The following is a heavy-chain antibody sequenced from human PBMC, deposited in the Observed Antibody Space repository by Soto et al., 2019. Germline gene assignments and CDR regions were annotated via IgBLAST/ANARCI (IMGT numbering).Heavy chain of an antibody. J-gene: IGHJ5*02. Sequence: SETLSLTCAVYGGSFSGYYWSWIRQPPGKGLEWIGEINHSGSTNYNPSLKSRVTISVDTSKNQFSLKLSSVTAADTAVSYCARITGGYYFLNWFDPWGQRTLVTVAS. CDR3: ARITGGYYFLNWFDP. V-gene: IGHV4-34*01. D-gene: IGHD3-10*01. CDR2: INHSGST. CDR1: GGSFSGYY.